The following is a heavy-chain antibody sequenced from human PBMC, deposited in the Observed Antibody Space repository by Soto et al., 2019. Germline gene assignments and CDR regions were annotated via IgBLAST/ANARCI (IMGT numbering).Heavy chain of an antibody. CDR3: ARALVPHVSNQLGEYYFDN. CDR2: IIPIFGTA. J-gene: IGHJ4*02. D-gene: IGHD2-2*01. Sequence: SVKVSCKASRGTFSSYAISWVRQAPGQGLEWMGGIIPIFGTANYAQKFQGRVTITADESTSTAYMELSSLRSVDTAVYYCARALVPHVSNQLGEYYFDNWGQETLVTVSS. V-gene: IGHV1-69*13. CDR1: RGTFSSYA.